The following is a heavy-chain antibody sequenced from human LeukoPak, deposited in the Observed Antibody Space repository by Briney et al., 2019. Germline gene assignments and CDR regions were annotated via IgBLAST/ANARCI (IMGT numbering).Heavy chain of an antibody. Sequence: ASVKVSCKASGYTFTGYYMHWVRQAPGQGLEWMGWINPNSGGTNYAQKFQGRVTMTRDTSISTAYMELSRLRSDDTAVYYCARSATYYYDSSGYYYIGWFDPWGQGTLVTVSS. D-gene: IGHD3-22*01. V-gene: IGHV1-2*02. CDR2: INPNSGGT. CDR3: ARSATYYYDSSGYYYIGWFDP. J-gene: IGHJ5*02. CDR1: GYTFTGYY.